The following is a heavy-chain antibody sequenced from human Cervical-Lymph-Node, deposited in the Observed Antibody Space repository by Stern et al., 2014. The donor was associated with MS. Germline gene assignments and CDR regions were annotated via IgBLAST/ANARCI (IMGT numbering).Heavy chain of an antibody. J-gene: IGHJ6*02. CDR3: ARDILKTPYGMDV. CDR2: IWYDGSNK. Sequence: DQLVESGGGVVQPGRSLRLSCAASGFTFSSYGMHWVRPAPGKGLEWVAVIWYDGSNKYYADSVKGRFTISRDNSKNTLYLQMNSLRAEDTAVYYCARDILKTPYGMDVWGQGTTVTVSS. V-gene: IGHV3-33*01. CDR1: GFTFSSYG.